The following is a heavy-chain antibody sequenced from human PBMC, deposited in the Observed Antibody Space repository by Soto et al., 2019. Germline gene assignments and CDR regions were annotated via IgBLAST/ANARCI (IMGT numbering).Heavy chain of an antibody. V-gene: IGHV4-30-2*01. Sequence: QLQLQESGSGLVKPSQTLSLTCAVSGGSISSGGYSWSWIRQPPGKGLEWIGYIYHSGSTYYNPSLKSRVTIPVDRSTNQLSLQLSSVTAADTAVYYCASAGGLAAVAADYWGQGTLVTVSS. D-gene: IGHD6-19*01. J-gene: IGHJ4*02. CDR2: IYHSGST. CDR1: GGSISSGGYS. CDR3: ASAGGLAAVAADY.